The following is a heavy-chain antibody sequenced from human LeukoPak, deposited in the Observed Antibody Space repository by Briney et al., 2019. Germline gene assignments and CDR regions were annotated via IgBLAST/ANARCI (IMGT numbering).Heavy chain of an antibody. CDR1: GFAFSGYG. D-gene: IGHD6-6*01. CDR2: IQYDGSNK. CDR3: AKAAYSTSSLGY. V-gene: IGHV3-30*02. J-gene: IGHJ4*02. Sequence: GGSLRLSCAASGFAFSGYGMHWVRQAPGKGLEWVAFIQYDGSNKYYTDSVKGRFTISRDNSRNTLYLQMNSLRAEDTAVYYCAKAAYSTSSLGYWGQGTLVTVSS.